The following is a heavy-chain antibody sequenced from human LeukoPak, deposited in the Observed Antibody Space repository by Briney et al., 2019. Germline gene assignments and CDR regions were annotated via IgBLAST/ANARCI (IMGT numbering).Heavy chain of an antibody. CDR3: AKGVWDSSGWYLDY. V-gene: IGHV3-23*05. CDR2: INTSGSGT. Sequence: GGSLRLSCAVSGFTLSGYAMSWVRQAPGKGLEWVSVINTSGSGTFYADSVKGRFTISRDSSKNTLYLQMNSLRAEDTAVYYCAKGVWDSSGWYLDYWGQGTLVTVSS. J-gene: IGHJ4*02. CDR1: GFTLSGYA. D-gene: IGHD6-19*01.